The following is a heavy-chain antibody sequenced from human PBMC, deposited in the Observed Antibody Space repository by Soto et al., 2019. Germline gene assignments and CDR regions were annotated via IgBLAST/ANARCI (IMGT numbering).Heavy chain of an antibody. CDR1: GGTFSSYA. J-gene: IGHJ6*02. V-gene: IGHV1-69*13. D-gene: IGHD3-3*01. CDR2: IIPIFGTA. CDR3: ARDHGGNYDFWSGHPGEYYYYYGMDV. Sequence: SVKVSCKASGGTFSSYAISWVRQAPGQGLEWMGGIIPIFGTANYAQKFQGRVTITADESTSTAYMELSSLRSEDTAVYYCARDHGGNYDFWSGHPGEYYYYYGMDVWGQGTTVTVSS.